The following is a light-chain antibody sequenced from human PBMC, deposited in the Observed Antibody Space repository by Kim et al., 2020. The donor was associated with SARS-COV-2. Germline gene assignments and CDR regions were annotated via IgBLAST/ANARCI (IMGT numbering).Light chain of an antibody. CDR3: SSYTRSSTNYV. V-gene: IGLV2-14*03. CDR2: AVS. CDR1: SSDVGSYNY. J-gene: IGLJ1*01. Sequence: QSITISCTGTSSDVGSYNYVSWYQQHPGKAPQLMIYAVSNRPSGVSNRFSGSKSGNTASLTISGLQAEDEADYDCSSYTRSSTNYVFGTGTKVTVL.